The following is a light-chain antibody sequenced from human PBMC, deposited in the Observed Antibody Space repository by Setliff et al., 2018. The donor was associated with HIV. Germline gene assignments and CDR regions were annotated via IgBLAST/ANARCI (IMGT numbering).Light chain of an antibody. CDR1: RLRDKY. CDR3: QAWDSSTALFV. J-gene: IGLJ1*01. V-gene: IGLV3-1*01. Sequence: ELTQPPSVSVSPGQTASITCSGDRLRDKYVSWYQQKPGQSPVLVIYQHSKRPSGTPERFSGSNSGNTAALTISGTQATDEADYYCQAWDSSTALFVFGTGTKVTVL. CDR2: QHS.